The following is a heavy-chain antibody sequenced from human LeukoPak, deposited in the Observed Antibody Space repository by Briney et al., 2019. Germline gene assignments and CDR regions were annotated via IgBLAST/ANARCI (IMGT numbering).Heavy chain of an antibody. V-gene: IGHV4-30-4*08. CDR2: IYYSGST. D-gene: IGHD3-22*01. Sequence: SETLSLTCTVSGGSISSGDYYWSWIRQPPGKGLEWIVYIYYSGSTYYNPSLKSRITISVNTAKNQFARKLSSVTAADTAVYYCARSWEYYDSSGYQGDSGFDYWGQGTLVTVSS. CDR3: ARSWEYYDSSGYQGDSGFDY. CDR1: GGSISSGDYY. J-gene: IGHJ4*02.